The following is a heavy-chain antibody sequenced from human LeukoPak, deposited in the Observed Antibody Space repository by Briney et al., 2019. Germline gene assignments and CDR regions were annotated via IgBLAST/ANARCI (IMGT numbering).Heavy chain of an antibody. CDR2: ISYDGSDK. Sequence: GRSLRLSCAASGFTFSSYGMHWVRQAPGKGLEWVAVISYDGSDKYYADSVKGRFTISRDNSKNTLFLQMNSLRAEDTAVYYCTRGFIAAYFDFWGQGTLVTVSS. CDR3: TRGFIAAYFDF. D-gene: IGHD6-25*01. V-gene: IGHV3-30*03. J-gene: IGHJ4*02. CDR1: GFTFSSYG.